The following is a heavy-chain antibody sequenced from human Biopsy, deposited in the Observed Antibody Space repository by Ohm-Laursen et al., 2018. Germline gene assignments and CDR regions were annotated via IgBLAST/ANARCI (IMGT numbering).Heavy chain of an antibody. J-gene: IGHJ2*01. CDR3: ARHAPSYSGSYWRYFDL. Sequence: SETLSLTCTVSGGSISSYYWSWIRQPPGKGQEWIGYIYYTGNTNYNPSLKSRFTISVDTSMNHLSLRLTSVTAADTAVYYCARHAPSYSGSYWRYFDLWGRGTLVTVSS. D-gene: IGHD1-26*01. CDR1: GGSISSYY. V-gene: IGHV4-59*08. CDR2: IYYTGNT.